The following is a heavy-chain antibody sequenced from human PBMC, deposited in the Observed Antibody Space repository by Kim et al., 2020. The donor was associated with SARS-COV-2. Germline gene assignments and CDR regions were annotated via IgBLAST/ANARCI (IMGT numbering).Heavy chain of an antibody. CDR3: TRDVDVDAFGGVIAITDFDY. CDR2: IRSKAYGGTT. V-gene: IGHV3-49*03. J-gene: IGHJ4*02. D-gene: IGHD3-16*02. Sequence: GGSLRLSCTASGFTFGDYAMSWFRQAPGKGLEWVGFIRSKAYGGTTEYAASVKGRFTISRDDSKSIAYLQMNSLKTEDTAVYYCTRDVDVDAFGGVIAITDFDYWGQGTLVTVSS. CDR1: GFTFGDYA.